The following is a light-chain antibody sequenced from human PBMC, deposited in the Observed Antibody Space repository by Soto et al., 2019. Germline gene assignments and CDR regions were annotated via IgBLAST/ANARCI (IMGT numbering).Light chain of an antibody. CDR1: QNIITY. J-gene: IGKJ2*01. Sequence: DIQMTQSPSSLSASVGDRVTITCRASQNIITYLNWYQQKPGQPPTLLMYAVSSLQSGAPSRFSGSGSGTDFTLTISSLQSEDFATYFCQQSYNFPRTFGQGTKLEI. CDR2: AVS. CDR3: QQSYNFPRT. V-gene: IGKV1-39*01.